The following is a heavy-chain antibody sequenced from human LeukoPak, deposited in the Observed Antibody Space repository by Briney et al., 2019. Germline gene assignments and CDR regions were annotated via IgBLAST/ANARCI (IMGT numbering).Heavy chain of an antibody. J-gene: IGHJ4*02. D-gene: IGHD2-21*01. CDR2: ISGNNGNI. CDR1: GFTFSTYG. CDR3: ASNSNRAGGY. Sequence: GGSLRLSCAASGFTFSTYGMNWVRQAPGKGLEWVSYISGNNGNICYADSVKGRFTISRDNAKNSLYLQMNSLRAEDTAVYYCASNSNRAGGYWGQGTLVTVSS. V-gene: IGHV3-48*04.